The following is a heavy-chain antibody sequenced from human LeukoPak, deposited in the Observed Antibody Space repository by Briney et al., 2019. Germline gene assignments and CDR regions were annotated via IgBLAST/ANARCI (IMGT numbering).Heavy chain of an antibody. CDR2: IYTSGST. Sequence: SETLSLTCSVSGGSISRSSYYWGWIRQPPGKGLEWIGRIYTSGSTNYNPSLKSRVTMSVDTSKNQFSLKLSSVTAADTAVYYCARDRRFLFDPWGQGTLVTVSS. CDR1: GGSISRSSYY. D-gene: IGHD3-10*01. J-gene: IGHJ5*02. V-gene: IGHV4-39*07. CDR3: ARDRRFLFDP.